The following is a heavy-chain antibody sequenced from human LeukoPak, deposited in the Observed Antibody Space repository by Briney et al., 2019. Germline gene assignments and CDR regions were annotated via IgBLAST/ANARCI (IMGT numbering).Heavy chain of an antibody. CDR3: ARVGSWDNWFDR. V-gene: IGHV3-66*01. J-gene: IGHJ5*02. CDR1: GFTVSSNY. D-gene: IGHD6-13*01. Sequence: PGGLRLSCAASGFTVSSNYMSWVRQAPGKGLEWVSVIYSGGSTYYADSVKGRFTISRDNSKNTLYLQMNSLRAEDTAVYYCARVGSWDNWFDRWGQGTLVTVSS. CDR2: IYSGGST.